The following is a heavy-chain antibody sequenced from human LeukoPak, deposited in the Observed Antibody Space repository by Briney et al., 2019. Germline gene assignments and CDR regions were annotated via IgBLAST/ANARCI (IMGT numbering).Heavy chain of an antibody. CDR1: GFTFSSYS. Sequence: PGGSLRLSCAASGFTFSSYSMNWVRQAPGKGLEWVSSISSSSSYIYYADSVKGRFTISRDNAKNSLYLQMNSLRAEDTAVYYCARDRIAAAGTLFNWFDPWGQGTLVTVSS. CDR2: ISSSSSYI. J-gene: IGHJ5*02. CDR3: ARDRIAAAGTLFNWFDP. D-gene: IGHD6-13*01. V-gene: IGHV3-21*01.